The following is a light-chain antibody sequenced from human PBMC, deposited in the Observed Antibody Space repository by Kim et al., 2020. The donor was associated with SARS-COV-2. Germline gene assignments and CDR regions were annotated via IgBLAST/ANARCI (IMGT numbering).Light chain of an antibody. CDR3: NSPDSINNVL. CDR1: SLRSYY. V-gene: IGLV3-19*01. CDR2: GKN. J-gene: IGLJ2*01. Sequence: SSELTQDPAVSVALGQTVRITCQGDSLRSYYATWYQQKPGQAPILVIYGKNNRPSGIPDRFSGSISGNTASLTITGTQAGDEADYYCNSPDSINNVLFGG.